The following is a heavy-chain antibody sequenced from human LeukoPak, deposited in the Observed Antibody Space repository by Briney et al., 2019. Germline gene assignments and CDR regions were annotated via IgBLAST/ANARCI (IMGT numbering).Heavy chain of an antibody. V-gene: IGHV3-23*01. J-gene: IGHJ4*02. CDR3: AKGRDSSDYYWFDY. Sequence: GGSLRLSCAASGFTFSSYAMSWVRQAPGKGLEWVSGISGSGGSTFYADSVKGRFTISRDNSRSTLYLQMNSLRAEDTAVYYCAKGRDSSDYYWFDYWGQGTLVTVSS. CDR2: ISGSGGST. CDR1: GFTFSSYA. D-gene: IGHD3-22*01.